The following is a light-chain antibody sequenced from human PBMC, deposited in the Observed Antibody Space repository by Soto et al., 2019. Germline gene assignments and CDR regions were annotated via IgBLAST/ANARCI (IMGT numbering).Light chain of an antibody. CDR2: DAS. CDR3: QQYDKWPTWT. CDR1: QSVSSY. Sequence: EIVLTQSPATLSLSPGERATLSCRASQSVSSYLAWYQQKPGQAPRLLIYDASNRATGIPARFSGSGSGTDFTLTISSLEPEDFAVYYCQQYDKWPTWTFGQGTKVENK. V-gene: IGKV3-11*01. J-gene: IGKJ1*01.